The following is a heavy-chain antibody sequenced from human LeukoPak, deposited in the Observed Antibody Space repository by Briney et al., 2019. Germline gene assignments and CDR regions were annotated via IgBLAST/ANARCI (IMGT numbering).Heavy chain of an antibody. CDR1: GDSISNYY. J-gene: IGHJ4*02. V-gene: IGHV4-59*01. D-gene: IGHD2-2*01. CDR2: IYYSGST. CDR3: ARAGGQLRVDY. Sequence: SETLSLTCTVSGDSISNYYWNWIRQPPGKGLEWIGYIYYSGSTYYNPSLKSRATISVDTSKNQFSLKVSSVTAADTAVYYCARAGGQLRVDYWGQGTLVTVSS.